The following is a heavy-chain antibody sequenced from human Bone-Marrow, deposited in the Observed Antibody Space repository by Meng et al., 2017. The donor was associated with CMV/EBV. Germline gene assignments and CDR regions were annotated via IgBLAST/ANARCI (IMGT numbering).Heavy chain of an antibody. CDR1: GGSFSADY. J-gene: IGHJ4*02. CDR3: AGLVGATLDFDY. D-gene: IGHD1-26*01. V-gene: IGHV4-34*01. CDR2: INPSRST. Sequence: CAVCGGSFSADYWGWGRQPPGKGLGWIGEINPSRSTNSNPSLKGRVTISLDTSKNQFSLKLSSVTAADTAVYYCAGLVGATLDFDYWGQGTLVTVSS.